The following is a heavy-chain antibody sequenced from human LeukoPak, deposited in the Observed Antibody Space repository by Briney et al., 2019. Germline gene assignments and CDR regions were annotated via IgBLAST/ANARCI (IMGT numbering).Heavy chain of an antibody. V-gene: IGHV1-46*01. Sequence: GASVKVSCKASGYTFTSYGISWVRQAPGQGLEWMGIINPSGGSTSYAQKFQGRVTMTRDMSTSTVYMELSSLRSEDTAVYYCARDYYLGATDYWGQGTLVTVSS. CDR3: ARDYYLGATDY. CDR1: GYTFTSYG. CDR2: INPSGGST. J-gene: IGHJ4*02. D-gene: IGHD1-26*01.